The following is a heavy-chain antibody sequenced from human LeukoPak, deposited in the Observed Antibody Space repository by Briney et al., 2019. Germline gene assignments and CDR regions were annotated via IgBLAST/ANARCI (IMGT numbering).Heavy chain of an antibody. D-gene: IGHD3-22*01. CDR1: GFTFSSCI. CDR2: ISSSSSTI. CDR3: ARGSGYYYEGPFDY. Sequence: GGSLRLSCAASGFTFSSCIMNWVRQAPGKGLDWVSYISSSSSTIYNADSVKGRFTISRDNAKNSLYLQMNSLRAEDTAVYYCARGSGYYYEGPFDYWGQGTLVTVSS. J-gene: IGHJ4*02. V-gene: IGHV3-48*01.